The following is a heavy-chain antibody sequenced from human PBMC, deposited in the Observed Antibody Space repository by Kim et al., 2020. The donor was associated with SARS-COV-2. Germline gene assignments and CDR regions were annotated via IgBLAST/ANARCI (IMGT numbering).Heavy chain of an antibody. Sequence: GESLKISCKGSGYSFTSYWIGWVRQMPGKGLEWMGIIYPGDSDTRYSPSFQGQVTISADKSISTAYLQWSSLKASDTAMYYCARQYSVGGYSSYYYYYGMDVWGQGTTVTVSS. J-gene: IGHJ6*02. V-gene: IGHV5-51*01. CDR3: ARQYSVGGYSSYYYYYGMDV. D-gene: IGHD5-18*01. CDR1: GYSFTSYW. CDR2: IYPGDSDT.